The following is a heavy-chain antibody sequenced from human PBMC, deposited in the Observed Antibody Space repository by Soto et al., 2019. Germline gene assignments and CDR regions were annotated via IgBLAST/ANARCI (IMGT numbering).Heavy chain of an antibody. CDR1: GFTFSSYA. D-gene: IGHD6-13*01. J-gene: IGHJ4*02. V-gene: IGHV3-30-3*01. CDR3: ERGHRKDTGSSWYID. CDR2: ISYDGSNK. Sequence: QVQLVESGGGVVQPGRSLRLSCAASGFTFSSYAMHWVRQAPGKGLEWVAVISYDGSNKYYADSVKGRFTISRDNSKKTLYLQMNSLRAEDTSVYYCERGHRKDTGSSWYIDWGQGTLVTVSS.